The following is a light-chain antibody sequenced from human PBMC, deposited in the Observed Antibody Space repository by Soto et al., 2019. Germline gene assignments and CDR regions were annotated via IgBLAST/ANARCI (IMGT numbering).Light chain of an antibody. V-gene: IGKV3-20*01. J-gene: IGKJ1*01. CDR3: QQYGTSPKT. CDR1: QSVSSSH. CDR2: GES. Sequence: EIVMTQSPATLSVSPGERATLSCRASQSVSSSHLAWYQQKPGQAPRILIYGESTRATGIPDRFSGSGSGTDLNLTISRLEPEDFAVYYCQQYGTSPKTCGQGTKVDI.